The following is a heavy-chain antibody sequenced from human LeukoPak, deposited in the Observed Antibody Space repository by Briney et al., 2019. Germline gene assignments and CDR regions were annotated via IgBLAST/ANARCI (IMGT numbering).Heavy chain of an antibody. CDR2: INHNGNVN. J-gene: IGHJ4*02. CDR3: AKGLERWLQLLDY. CDR1: GFTFSSYW. Sequence: GGSLRLSCAASGFTFSSYWMNWARQAPGKGLEWVASINHNGNVNYYVDSVKGRFTISRDNAKNSLYLQMNSLRAEDAAVYYCAKGLERWLQLLDYWGQGTLVTVSS. V-gene: IGHV3-7*03. D-gene: IGHD5-24*01.